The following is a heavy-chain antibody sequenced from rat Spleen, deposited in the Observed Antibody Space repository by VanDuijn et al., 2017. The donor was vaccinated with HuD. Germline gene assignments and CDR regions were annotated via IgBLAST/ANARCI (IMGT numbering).Heavy chain of an antibody. D-gene: IGHD1-1*01. Sequence: EVQLQESGPGLVKPSQSLSLTCSVTGHSITSSYRWNWIRKFPGNKLEWMGYINSAGATNYNPSLKSRISITRDTSKNHFFLQVNSVSSEGTATYYCASSDGVQYYLPFADWGQGVMVTVSS. CDR2: INSAGAT. CDR3: ASSDGVQYYLPFAD. J-gene: IGHJ2*01. CDR1: GHSITSSYR. V-gene: IGHV3-3*01.